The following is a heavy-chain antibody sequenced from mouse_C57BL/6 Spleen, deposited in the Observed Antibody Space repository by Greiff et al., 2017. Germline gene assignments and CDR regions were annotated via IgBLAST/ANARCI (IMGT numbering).Heavy chain of an antibody. Sequence: VQLQQPGAELVKPGASVKMSCKASGYTFTSYWITWVKQRPGQCLEWIGDIYPGSGSTNYNEKFKSKATLTVDTSSSTAYMQLSSLTSEDSAVYYCARKGAYYSNYVGFAYWGQGTLVTVSA. CDR2: IYPGSGST. V-gene: IGHV1-55*01. J-gene: IGHJ3*01. CDR3: ARKGAYYSNYVGFAY. CDR1: GYTFTSYW. D-gene: IGHD2-5*01.